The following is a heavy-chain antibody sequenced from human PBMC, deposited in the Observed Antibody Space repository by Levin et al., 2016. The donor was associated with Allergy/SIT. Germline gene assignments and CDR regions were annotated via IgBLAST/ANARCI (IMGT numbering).Heavy chain of an antibody. CDR2: CSSSSSYI. Sequence: GESLKISCVASGFSFSTYSMSWIRQAPEKGLEWVSSCSSSSSYINYADSVKGRFTISRDNAKNSLYLQMNSLRVEDTAVYYCARILGSGWYDSWGQGTLVSVSS. J-gene: IGHJ5*01. D-gene: IGHD6-19*01. CDR1: GFSFSTYS. CDR3: ARILGSGWYDS. V-gene: IGHV3-21*01.